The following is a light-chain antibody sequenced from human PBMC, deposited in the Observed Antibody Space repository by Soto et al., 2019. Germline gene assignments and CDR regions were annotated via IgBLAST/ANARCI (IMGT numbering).Light chain of an antibody. CDR1: QGIYNF. Sequence: DIQMTQSPSSLSASVGDRVTITCRASQGIYNFLAWYQQKPGKVPKLLIYAASTLQSGVPSRFSGSGSGTDFSLTISSLQPEDVATYYCQNYKSVALTFGGGTK. CDR3: QNYKSVALT. CDR2: AAS. J-gene: IGKJ4*01. V-gene: IGKV1-27*01.